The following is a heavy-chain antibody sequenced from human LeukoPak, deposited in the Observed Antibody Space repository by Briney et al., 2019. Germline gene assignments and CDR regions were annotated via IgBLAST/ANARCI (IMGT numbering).Heavy chain of an antibody. CDR2: IHPGDSET. V-gene: IGHV5-51*01. CDR1: GYSFTSYW. D-gene: IGHD4-23*01. Sequence: GESLKISCKGSGYSFTSYWIGWVRQMPGKGLEWMGIIHPGDSETRYSPSFQGQVTISADKSISTAYLQWSSLEATDTAVYYCARHGGGNGEYFFDYWGHGTLVTVSS. CDR3: ARHGGGNGEYFFDY. J-gene: IGHJ4*01.